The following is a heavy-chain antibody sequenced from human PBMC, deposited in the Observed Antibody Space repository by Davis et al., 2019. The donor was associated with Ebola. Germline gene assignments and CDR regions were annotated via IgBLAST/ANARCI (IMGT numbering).Heavy chain of an antibody. CDR3: AHRRDSISSVSYFDL. Sequence: SGPTLVKPTQTLTLTCTFSGFSLSTSGVGVGWIRQPPGTALEWLALIYWDDDKRYSPSLKSRLTITKDTSKNQVVLTMTNMDPVDTGTYYCAHRRDSISSVSYFDLWGRGTLVTVSS. V-gene: IGHV2-5*02. CDR2: IYWDDDK. D-gene: IGHD6-6*01. CDR1: GFSLSTSGVG. J-gene: IGHJ2*01.